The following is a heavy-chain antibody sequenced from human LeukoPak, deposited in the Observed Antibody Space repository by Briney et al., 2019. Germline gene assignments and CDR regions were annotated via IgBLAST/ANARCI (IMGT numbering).Heavy chain of an antibody. D-gene: IGHD3-3*01. V-gene: IGHV3-23*01. J-gene: IGHJ4*02. CDR1: GFTFSSYA. CDR2: ISGSGGST. Sequence: GGSLRLSCAASGFTFSSYAMSWVRQAPGKGLEWVSAISGSGGSTYYADSVKGRFTISRDNSKNTLYLQMNSLRAEDTAVYYCAKLWRFLEWLSHFDYWGQGTLVTVSS. CDR3: AKLWRFLEWLSHFDY.